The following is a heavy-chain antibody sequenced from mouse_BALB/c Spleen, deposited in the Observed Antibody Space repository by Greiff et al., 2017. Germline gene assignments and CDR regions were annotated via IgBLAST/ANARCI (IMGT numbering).Heavy chain of an antibody. CDR2: INPSSGYT. J-gene: IGHJ4*01. Sequence: VQLQQSAAELARPGASVKMSCKASGYTFTSYTMHWVKQRPGQGLEWIGYINPSSGYTEYNQKFKDKTTLTADKSSSTAYMQLSSLTSEDSAVYYCARAQDDYDYDGYAMDYWGQGTSVTVSS. V-gene: IGHV1-4*02. D-gene: IGHD2-4*01. CDR1: GYTFTSYT. CDR3: ARAQDDYDYDGYAMDY.